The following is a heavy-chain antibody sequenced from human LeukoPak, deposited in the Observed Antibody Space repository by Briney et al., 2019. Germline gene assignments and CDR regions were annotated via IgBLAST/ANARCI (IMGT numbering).Heavy chain of an antibody. Sequence: SETLSLTCAVYGGSFSGYYWSWIRQPPGKGLEWIGEINHSGSTNYNPSLKSRATISVDTSKNQFSLKLSSVTAADTAVYYCASAKLTTYYYYMDVWGKGTTVTVSS. J-gene: IGHJ6*03. V-gene: IGHV4-34*01. CDR3: ASAKLTTYYYYMDV. CDR2: INHSGST. CDR1: GGSFSGYY. D-gene: IGHD1-1*01.